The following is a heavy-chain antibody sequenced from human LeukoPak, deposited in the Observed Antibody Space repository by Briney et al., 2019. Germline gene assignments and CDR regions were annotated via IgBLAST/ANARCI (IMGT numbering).Heavy chain of an antibody. CDR2: ISYDGSNK. D-gene: IGHD4-17*01. V-gene: IGHV3-30*04. J-gene: IGHJ4*02. Sequence: GGSLRLSCAASGFTFSSYAMHWVRQAPGRGLEWVAVISYDGSNKYYADSVKGRFTISRDNSKNTLYLQMNSLRAEDTAVYYCARDDYGDYAVGYWGQGTLVTVSS. CDR3: ARDDYGDYAVGY. CDR1: GFTFSSYA.